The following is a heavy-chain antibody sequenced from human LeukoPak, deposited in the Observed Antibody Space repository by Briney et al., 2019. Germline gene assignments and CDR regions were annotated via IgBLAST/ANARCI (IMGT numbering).Heavy chain of an antibody. V-gene: IGHV4-39*01. D-gene: IGHD3-10*01. CDR3: ARHKRTYYYGSGHDY. CDR1: GGSISSSSYY. Sequence: SETLSLTCTVSGGSISSSSYYWGWIRQPPGKGLEWIGEINHSGSTNYNPSLKSRVTISVDTSKNQFSLKLSSVTAADTAVYYCARHKRTYYYGSGHDYWGQGTLVTVSS. CDR2: INHSGST. J-gene: IGHJ4*02.